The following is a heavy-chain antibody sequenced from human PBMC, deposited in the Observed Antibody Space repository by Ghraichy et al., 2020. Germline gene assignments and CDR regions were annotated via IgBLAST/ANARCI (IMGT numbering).Heavy chain of an antibody. J-gene: IGHJ5*02. CDR2: IYSGGTT. CDR1: GFTVINNF. CDR3: ARGGSSSEAGS. V-gene: IGHV3-66*01. D-gene: IGHD6-25*01. Sequence: LSLTCAASGFTVINNFMTWVRQAPGKGLEWVALIYSGGTTSYADSVKGRFTLSRDSSKNTVYLQMNSLRVDDTAVYYCARGGSSSEAGSWGQGTLGTVSS.